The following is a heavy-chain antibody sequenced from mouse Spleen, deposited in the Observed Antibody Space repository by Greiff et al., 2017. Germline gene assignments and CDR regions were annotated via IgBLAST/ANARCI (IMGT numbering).Heavy chain of an antibody. V-gene: IGHV5-9-1*01. J-gene: IGHJ1*01. CDR1: GFTFSSYA. D-gene: IGHD1-1*01. CDR3: ARRDYGSSFHWYFDV. Sequence: EVKLVESGGGLVKPGGSLKLSCAASGFTFSSYAMSWVRQTPEKRLEWVATISSGGSYTYYPDSVKGRFTISRDNAKNTLYLQMSSLRSEDTAMYYCARRDYGSSFHWYFDVWGAGTTVTVSS. CDR2: ISSGGSYT.